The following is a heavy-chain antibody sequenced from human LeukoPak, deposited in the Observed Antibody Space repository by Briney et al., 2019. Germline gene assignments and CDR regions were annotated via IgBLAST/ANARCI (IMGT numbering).Heavy chain of an antibody. J-gene: IGHJ4*02. CDR1: GFTFSSYS. D-gene: IGHD3-9*01. Sequence: PGGSLRLSCAASGFTFSSYSMNWVRQAPGKGLEWVSSISSSSSYIYYADSVKGRFTISRDNAKNSLYLQMNSLRAEDTAVYYCASVGVRYFDWLTVDYWGQGTLVTVSS. CDR3: ASVGVRYFDWLTVDY. CDR2: ISSSSSYI. V-gene: IGHV3-21*01.